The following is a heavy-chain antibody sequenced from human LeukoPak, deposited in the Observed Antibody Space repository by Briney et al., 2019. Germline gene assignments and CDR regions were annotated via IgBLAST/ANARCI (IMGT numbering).Heavy chain of an antibody. CDR2: IYPGDSDT. J-gene: IGHJ6*03. D-gene: IGHD3-10*01. CDR3: ARRGSGSYTYYYYMDV. V-gene: IGHV5-51*01. Sequence: GESLKIPCQGSGYRFTSYWIGWVRQMPGKGLEWMGIIYPGDSDTRYSPSFQGQVTISADKSISTAYLQWSSLKASDTAMYYCARRGSGSYTYYYYMDVWGKGTTVTVSS. CDR1: GYRFTSYW.